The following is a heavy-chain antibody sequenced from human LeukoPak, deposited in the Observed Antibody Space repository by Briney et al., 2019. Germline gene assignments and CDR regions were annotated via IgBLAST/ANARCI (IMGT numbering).Heavy chain of an antibody. V-gene: IGHV4-59*08. CDR1: GGSISSYY. Sequence: SSETLSLTCTVSGGSISSYYWSWIRQPPGKGLEWIGNIYYSGSTNYNPSLKSRVTISVDTSKNQFSLKLSSVTAADTAVYFCARENAFDVWGQGTMVTVSS. J-gene: IGHJ3*01. CDR3: ARENAFDV. CDR2: IYYSGST.